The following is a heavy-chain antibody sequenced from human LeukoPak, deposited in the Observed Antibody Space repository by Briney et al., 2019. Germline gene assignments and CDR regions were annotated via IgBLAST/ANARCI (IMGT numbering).Heavy chain of an antibody. V-gene: IGHV4-59*01. CDR3: GGGGAGIFGVVMLIDY. J-gene: IGHJ4*02. CDR1: GGSISSYY. CDR2: IYYSGST. Sequence: SETLSLTCTVSGGSISSYYWSWIRQPPGKGLEWIAHIYYSGSTNYNPSLKSRVTISVDTSKNQFSLKLSSVTAADTAWSHCGGGGAGIFGVVMLIDYWGQGTLVTVSS. D-gene: IGHD3-3*01.